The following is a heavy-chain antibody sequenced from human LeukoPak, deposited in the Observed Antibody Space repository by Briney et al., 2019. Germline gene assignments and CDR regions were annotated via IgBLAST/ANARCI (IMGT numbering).Heavy chain of an antibody. Sequence: ASVKVSCKVSGYTLTELSMHWVRQAPGKGLEWMGGFDPEDGETIYAQKFQGRVTMTEDTSTDTAYMELSSLRSEDTAVYYCAREWEGYYDSSDPLGFDYWGQGTLVTVSS. CDR1: GYTLTELS. D-gene: IGHD3-22*01. J-gene: IGHJ4*02. CDR3: AREWEGYYDSSDPLGFDY. CDR2: FDPEDGET. V-gene: IGHV1-24*01.